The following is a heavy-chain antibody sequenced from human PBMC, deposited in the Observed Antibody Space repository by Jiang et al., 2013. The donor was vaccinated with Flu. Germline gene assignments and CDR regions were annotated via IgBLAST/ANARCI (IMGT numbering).Heavy chain of an antibody. D-gene: IGHD3-22*01. V-gene: IGHV1-69*01. CDR1: GGTFSSYA. Sequence: SGAEVKKPGSSVKVSCKASGGTFSSYAISWVRQAPGQGLEWMGGIIPIFGTANYAQKFQGRVTITADESTSTAYMELSSLRSEDTAVYYCARDREHYYDSSGYYSHFDYWGQGTLVTVSS. CDR2: IIPIFGTA. CDR3: ARDREHYYDSSGYYSHFDY. J-gene: IGHJ4*02.